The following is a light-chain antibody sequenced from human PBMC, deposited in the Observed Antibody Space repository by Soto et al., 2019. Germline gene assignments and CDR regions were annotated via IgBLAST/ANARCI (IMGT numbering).Light chain of an antibody. CDR3: QSYDNNLSGHVV. V-gene: IGLV1-40*01. CDR2: GNN. Sequence: QAVVTQPPSVSGAPGQRVTISCTGSSSNIGAGYHVHWYQQLPGTAPKLLIYGNNNRPSGVPDRFSGSKSGTSASLAITGLQAEDEADYYCQSYDNNLSGHVVLGGGTKLTVL. J-gene: IGLJ2*01. CDR1: SSNIGAGYH.